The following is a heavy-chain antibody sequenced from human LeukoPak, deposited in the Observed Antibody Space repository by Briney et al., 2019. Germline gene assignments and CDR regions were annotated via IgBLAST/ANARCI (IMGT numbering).Heavy chain of an antibody. CDR1: GFTFSDYY. CDR3: ARDASQLERHLWFDP. J-gene: IGHJ5*02. D-gene: IGHD1-1*01. Sequence: GGSLRLSCAASGFTFSDYYMSWIRQAPGKGLEWVSYISSSGSTIYYADSVKGRFTISRDNAKNSLYLQMNSLRVEDTAVYYCARDASQLERHLWFDPWGQGTLVTVSS. CDR2: ISSSGSTI. V-gene: IGHV3-11*01.